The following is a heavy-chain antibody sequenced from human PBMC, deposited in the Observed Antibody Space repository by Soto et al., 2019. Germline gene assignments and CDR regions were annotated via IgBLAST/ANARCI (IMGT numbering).Heavy chain of an antibody. CDR2: ISHDGNYR. CDR1: GFSLSNYG. CDR3: ARDRDFVFDF. D-gene: IGHD3-3*01. J-gene: IGHJ5*01. Sequence: QVQLVESGGGVVQPGRSLRLSCAASGFSLSNYGMHWVRQAPGKGLEWVAVISHDGNYRDYADSVTGRFTLSRDTSKNALYMHMDSLRVDDTAVYYCARDRDFVFDFWGQGTLVTVSS. V-gene: IGHV3-33*01.